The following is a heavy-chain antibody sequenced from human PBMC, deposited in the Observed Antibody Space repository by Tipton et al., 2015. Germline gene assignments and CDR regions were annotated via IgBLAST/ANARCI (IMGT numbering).Heavy chain of an antibody. J-gene: IGHJ2*01. CDR1: DGSISDDY. Sequence: TLSLTCTVSDGSISDDYWNWIRQPPGKGLEWIGYIYNSGSTNYNPSLKSRVAISVDTSKNQFSLKLNSVTAADTAVYYCAREVGDYGDLNWYFDLWGRGTLVTVSS. CDR2: IYNSGST. D-gene: IGHD4-17*01. CDR3: AREVGDYGDLNWYFDL. V-gene: IGHV4-59*01.